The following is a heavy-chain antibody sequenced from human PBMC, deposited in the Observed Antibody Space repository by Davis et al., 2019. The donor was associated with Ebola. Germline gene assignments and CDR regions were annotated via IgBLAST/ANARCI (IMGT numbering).Heavy chain of an antibody. CDR3: ARGNSGGDYFDY. V-gene: IGHV3-23*01. D-gene: IGHD1-26*01. J-gene: IGHJ4*02. Sequence: GESLKISCAASGFTFSSYAMSWVRQAPGKGLEWVSAISGSGGSTYYADSVKGRFTISRDNSKNTLYLQMNSLRAEDTAVYYCARGNSGGDYFDYWGQGTLVTVSS. CDR1: GFTFSSYA. CDR2: ISGSGGST.